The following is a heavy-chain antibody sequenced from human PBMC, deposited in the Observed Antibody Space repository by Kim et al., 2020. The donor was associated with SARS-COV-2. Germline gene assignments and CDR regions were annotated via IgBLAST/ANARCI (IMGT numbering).Heavy chain of an antibody. CDR3: SRALAGRIAPYGLGV. D-gene: IGHD6-13*01. CDR1: GGSISSSNW. V-gene: IGHV4-4*02. J-gene: IGHJ6*01. Sequence: SETLSLTCAVSGGSISSSNWWSWVRQPPGKGLEWIGEIYHSGSTNYNPSLKSRVTISVDKSNTQFSLKLSSVTAANTAASYCSRALAGRIAPYGLGVWG. CDR2: IYHSGST.